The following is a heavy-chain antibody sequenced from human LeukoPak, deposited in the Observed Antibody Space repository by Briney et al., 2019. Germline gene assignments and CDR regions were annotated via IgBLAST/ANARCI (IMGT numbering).Heavy chain of an antibody. V-gene: IGHV4-4*07. D-gene: IGHD1/OR15-1a*01. CDR1: GGSISSYY. J-gene: IGHJ6*03. CDR2: IYTSGST. CDR3: DSDPSNNYYKDV. Sequence: SETLSLTCTVSGGSISSYYWGWIRQPAGKWLEWIGRIYTSGSTNYNPSRKSRVTMSVATSKYQFSLKLRSVTAADTAVYYCDSDPSNNYYKDVWGKGTTVTVSS.